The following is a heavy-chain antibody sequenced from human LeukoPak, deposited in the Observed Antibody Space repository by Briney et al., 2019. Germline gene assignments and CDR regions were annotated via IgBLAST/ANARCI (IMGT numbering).Heavy chain of an antibody. D-gene: IGHD6-13*01. V-gene: IGHV4-39*01. CDR2: IYYSGST. J-gene: IGHJ4*02. Sequence: SETLSLTCAVYGGSFSSYYWGWIRQPPGKGLEWIGSIYYSGSTYYNPSLKSRVTISVDTSKNQFSLKLSSVTAADTAVYYCARHPPYSSSWYLDYWGQGTLVTVSS. CDR3: ARHPPYSSSWYLDY. CDR1: GGSFSSYY.